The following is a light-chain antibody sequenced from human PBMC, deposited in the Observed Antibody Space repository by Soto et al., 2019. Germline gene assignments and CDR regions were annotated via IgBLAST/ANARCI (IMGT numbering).Light chain of an antibody. J-gene: IGLJ1*01. Sequence: QSVLTQPASVSGSPGQSITISCTGTSSDVGGYNYVSWYQQHPGEAPKLMIYEVSNRPSGVSNRFSGSKSGNTASLTISGLQAEDEADYYCSSYTNSSTQVFGTGTKVTVL. V-gene: IGLV2-14*01. CDR1: SSDVGGYNY. CDR2: EVS. CDR3: SSYTNSSTQV.